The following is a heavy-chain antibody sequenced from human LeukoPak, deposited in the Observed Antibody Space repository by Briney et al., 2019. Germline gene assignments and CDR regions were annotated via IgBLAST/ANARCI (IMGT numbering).Heavy chain of an antibody. Sequence: PGRSLRLSCAASGFTFSSYAMHWVRQAPGKGLEWVAVISYDGSNKYYADSVKGRFTISRDNSKNTLYLQMNSLRAEDTAVYYCARDARKGTAMVPGTAFDIWGQGTMVTVSS. CDR3: ARDARKGTAMVPGTAFDI. CDR1: GFTFSSYA. CDR2: ISYDGSNK. V-gene: IGHV3-30*04. J-gene: IGHJ3*02. D-gene: IGHD5-18*01.